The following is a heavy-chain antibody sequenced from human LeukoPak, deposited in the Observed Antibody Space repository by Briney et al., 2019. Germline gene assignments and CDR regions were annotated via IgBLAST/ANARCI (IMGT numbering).Heavy chain of an antibody. J-gene: IGHJ4*02. D-gene: IGHD3-22*01. CDR1: GFSFSTYA. CDR2: ISDDGSDK. CDR3: ARDSGSGYYDSSGSFFDY. V-gene: IGHV3-30*15. Sequence: PGRSLRLSCAASGFSFSTYAMHWVRQAPGKGVEGGAVISDDGSDKYYADSVKGRFTISRDNSKNTLYLQMSSLRAEDTAVYYCARDSGSGYYDSSGSFFDYWRQGPLVTVSS.